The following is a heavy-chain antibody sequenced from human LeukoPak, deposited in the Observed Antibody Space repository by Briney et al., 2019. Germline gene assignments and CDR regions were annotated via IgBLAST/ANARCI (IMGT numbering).Heavy chain of an antibody. CDR1: GFTFGDFA. D-gene: IGHD2-8*01. CDR3: TRGDGTGVL. J-gene: IGHJ4*02. Sequence: PGRSLRLSCTASGFTFGDFAMSWVRQAPGKGLEWLGFIRTRPHGGTTEYAASVKARFTISRDDSKSIAYLQMNSLKTEDTAVYYCTRGDGTGVLWGQGTLVTVSS. V-gene: IGHV3-49*04. CDR2: IRTRPHGGTT.